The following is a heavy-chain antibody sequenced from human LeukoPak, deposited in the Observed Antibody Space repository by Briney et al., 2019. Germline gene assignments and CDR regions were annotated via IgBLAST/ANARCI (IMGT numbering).Heavy chain of an antibody. CDR2: IIPIFGTA. Sequence: ASVKVSCKASGGTFSSYAISWVRQAPGQGLEWMGGIIPIFGTANYAQKFQGRVTITADESTSTAYMELSSLRYEDTAVYYCARGGLRGYSGYDQIDYWGQGTLVTVSS. D-gene: IGHD5-12*01. V-gene: IGHV1-69*13. CDR1: GGTFSSYA. CDR3: ARGGLRGYSGYDQIDY. J-gene: IGHJ4*02.